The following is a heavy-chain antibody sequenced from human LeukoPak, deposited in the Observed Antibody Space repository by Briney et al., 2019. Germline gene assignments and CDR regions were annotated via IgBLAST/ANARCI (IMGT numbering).Heavy chain of an antibody. V-gene: IGHV3-20*04. CDR3: ARDHCSSTTCYFED. CDR1: GFTFDDFG. Sequence: GGSLRLSCVASGFTFDDFGLSWVRQVPGRGLEWVARISWNGANTGYADSVKGRFTISRDNAENSLFLLMNSLTADDTALYYCARDHCSSTTCYFEDWGQGTLVTVSS. CDR2: ISWNGANT. D-gene: IGHD2-2*01. J-gene: IGHJ4*02.